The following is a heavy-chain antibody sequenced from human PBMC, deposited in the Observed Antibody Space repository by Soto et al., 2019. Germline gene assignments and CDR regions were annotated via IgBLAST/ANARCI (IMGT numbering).Heavy chain of an antibody. Sequence: EASVKVSCKASGYTFTSYYMHWVRQAPGQGLEWMGIINPSGGSTSYAQKFQGRVTMTRDTSTSTVYMELSSLRSEDTAVYYCARDYAPGYSSGWPQYYYYGMDVWGQGTTVTVSS. V-gene: IGHV1-46*01. CDR2: INPSGGST. CDR3: ARDYAPGYSSGWPQYYYYGMDV. D-gene: IGHD6-19*01. J-gene: IGHJ6*02. CDR1: GYTFTSYY.